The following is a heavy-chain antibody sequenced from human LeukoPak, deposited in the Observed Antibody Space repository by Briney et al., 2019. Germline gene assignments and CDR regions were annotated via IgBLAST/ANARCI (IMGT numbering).Heavy chain of an antibody. Sequence: SVKVSCKASGGTFSSYAISWVRHAPGQGLEWMGGIIPIFGTANYAQKFQGRVTITADESTSTAYMELSSLRSEDTAVYYCARDWWKVTSLAVAGSNWFDPWGQGTLVTVSS. CDR2: IIPIFGTA. J-gene: IGHJ5*02. CDR3: ARDWWKVTSLAVAGSNWFDP. D-gene: IGHD6-19*01. CDR1: GGTFSSYA. V-gene: IGHV1-69*13.